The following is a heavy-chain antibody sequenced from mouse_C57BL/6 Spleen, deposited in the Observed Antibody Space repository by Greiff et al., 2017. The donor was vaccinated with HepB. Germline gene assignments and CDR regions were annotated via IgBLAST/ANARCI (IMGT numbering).Heavy chain of an antibody. J-gene: IGHJ4*01. D-gene: IGHD3-2*02. Sequence: EVQLQQSGAELVRPGASVKLSCTASGFNIKDDYMHWVKQRPEQGLEWIGWIDPENGATEYASKFQGKATITADTSSNTAYLQLSSLTSEDTAVYYCTTAQARAMDYWGHGTSVTVSS. CDR1: GFNIKDDY. V-gene: IGHV14-4*01. CDR3: TTAQARAMDY. CDR2: IDPENGAT.